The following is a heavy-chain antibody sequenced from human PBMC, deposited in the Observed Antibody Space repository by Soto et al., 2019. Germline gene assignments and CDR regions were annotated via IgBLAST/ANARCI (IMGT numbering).Heavy chain of an antibody. J-gene: IGHJ4*02. CDR3: AKVPVVPAARGGDY. V-gene: IGHV3-7*03. CDR2: IKEDGSQK. CDR1: GFTFSAYF. Sequence: PGGSLRLSCVSSGFTFSAYFMTWVRQAPGKGLEWVATIKEDGSQKHYVDSVKDRFTISRDNAKNSVYLQMNTLRAEDTAVYYCAKVPVVPAARGGDYWGQGTLVTVSS. D-gene: IGHD2-2*01.